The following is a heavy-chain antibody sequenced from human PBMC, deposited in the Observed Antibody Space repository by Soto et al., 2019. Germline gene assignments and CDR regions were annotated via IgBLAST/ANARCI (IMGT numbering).Heavy chain of an antibody. Sequence: ASVKVSCKASGYNVTGYYIHWLRQAPGQGLEWMGWINPNSGGTKYEEKFQGRVTMTRDTSISTIHMEMSRLTSDDTAVYYWARGYCSTMRCPFGMGDWGQGTTVIVSS. V-gene: IGHV1-2*02. CDR3: ARGYCSTMRCPFGMGD. J-gene: IGHJ6*02. D-gene: IGHD2-2*01. CDR2: INPNSGGT. CDR1: GYNVTGYY.